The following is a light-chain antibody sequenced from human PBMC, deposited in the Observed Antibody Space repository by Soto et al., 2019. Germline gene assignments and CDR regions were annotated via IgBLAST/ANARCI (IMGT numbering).Light chain of an antibody. CDR3: QQYGSSPIT. V-gene: IGKV3-20*01. CDR1: QFVSSRF. Sequence: VLTQSPGTLSFSPGESATLLCRASQFVSSRFLAWYQQKPGQAPRLLIYGASSRATGIPDRFSGSGSGTDFTLTITPLEPEDFVVYFCQQYGSSPITFGQGTRLEIK. J-gene: IGKJ5*01. CDR2: GAS.